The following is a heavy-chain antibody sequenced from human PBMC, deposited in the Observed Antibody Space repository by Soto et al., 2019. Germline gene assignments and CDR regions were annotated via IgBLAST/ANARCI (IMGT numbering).Heavy chain of an antibody. CDR3: ARARTTDLFDY. Sequence: SVKVSCKASGGTFKSYVFSWIRQAPGQGLEWMGGFIPLFGTPNYAQKFQGRVTITRDTSTSTAYMELSSLTSEDTAVYYCARARTTDLFDYWGQGALVTVSS. CDR2: FIPLFGTP. D-gene: IGHD4-17*01. V-gene: IGHV1-69*05. CDR1: GGTFKSYV. J-gene: IGHJ4*02.